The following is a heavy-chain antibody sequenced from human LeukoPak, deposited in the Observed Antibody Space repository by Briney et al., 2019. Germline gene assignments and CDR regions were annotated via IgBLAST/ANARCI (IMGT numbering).Heavy chain of an antibody. CDR3: VPYYYDSSGYYYAPG. J-gene: IGHJ4*02. D-gene: IGHD3-22*01. CDR1: GGSISSYY. V-gene: IGHV4-4*07. Sequence: DPSETLSLTCAVSGGSISSYYWSWIRQPAGKGLEWIGRIYTSGSTNYNPSLKSRVTMSVDTSKNQFSLKLSSVTAADTAVYYCVPYYYDSSGYYYAPGWGQGTLVTVSS. CDR2: IYTSGST.